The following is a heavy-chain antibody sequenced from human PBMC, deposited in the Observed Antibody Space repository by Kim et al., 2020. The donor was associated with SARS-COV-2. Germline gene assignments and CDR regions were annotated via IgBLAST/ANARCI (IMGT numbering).Heavy chain of an antibody. CDR2: ISGSGGST. CDR3: AKSVRHYTAIAYYYYYGMDV. Sequence: GGSLRLSCAASGFTFSSYAMSWVRQAPGKGLEWVSAISGSGGSTYYADSVKGRFTISRDNSKNTLYLQMNSLRAEDTAVYYCAKSVRHYTAIAYYYYYGMDVWGQGTTVTVSS. J-gene: IGHJ6*02. CDR1: GFTFSSYA. V-gene: IGHV3-23*01. D-gene: IGHD5-18*01.